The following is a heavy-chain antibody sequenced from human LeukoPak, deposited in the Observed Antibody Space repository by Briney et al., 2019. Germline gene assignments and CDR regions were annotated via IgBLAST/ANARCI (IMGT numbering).Heavy chain of an antibody. V-gene: IGHV3-7*04. J-gene: IGHJ4*02. Sequence: AGGSLRLSCAASGFTFSSYWMRWVGQAPGEGLEWVANIKQDGTEKFYMDSVNGRFSISRDNAKNSLYLQMYALRAEDTAVYYCARDVRPDYWGQGTLVTVST. CDR3: ARDVRPDY. CDR2: IKQDGTEK. D-gene: IGHD6-6*01. CDR1: GFTFSSYW.